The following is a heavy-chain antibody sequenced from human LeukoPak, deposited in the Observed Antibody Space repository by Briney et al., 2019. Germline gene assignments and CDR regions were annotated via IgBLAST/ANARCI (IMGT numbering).Heavy chain of an antibody. J-gene: IGHJ4*02. CDR3: ARDGFDY. Sequence: GGSLRLSCAASGFTFSSYGMHWVRQAPGKGLEWVAVISYDGSNKYYADSVKGRFTISRDNCKNTLYLQMNSLRAEDTAVYYCARDGFDYWGQGTLVTVSS. CDR1: GFTFSSYG. CDR2: ISYDGSNK. V-gene: IGHV3-30*03.